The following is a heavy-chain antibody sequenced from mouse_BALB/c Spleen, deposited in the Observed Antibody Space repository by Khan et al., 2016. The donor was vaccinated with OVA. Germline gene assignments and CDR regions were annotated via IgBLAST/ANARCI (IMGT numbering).Heavy chain of an antibody. Sequence: QVQLKQSGPGLVQPSQSLSITCTVSGFSLTIYGIHWVRQSPGKDLEWLGVIWSGGRTDYNAAFIFRLSITKDESKNQDFFKVNSLQADDTAIYYCARHSYRYDFTYWGQGTLVTVSA. CDR2: IWSGGRT. J-gene: IGHJ3*01. D-gene: IGHD2-14*01. CDR3: ARHSYRYDFTY. CDR1: GFSLTIYG. V-gene: IGHV2-4-1*01.